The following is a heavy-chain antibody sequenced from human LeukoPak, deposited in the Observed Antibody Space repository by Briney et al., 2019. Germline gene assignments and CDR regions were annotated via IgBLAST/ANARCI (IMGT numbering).Heavy chain of an antibody. Sequence: ASVKVSCKASGYTFTSYGISWVRQSPGQGLEWMGWISAYNGNTNYAQKLQGRVTMTTDTSTSTAYMELRSLRSDDAAVYYCARDSMYLGGNDLIDYWGQGTLVTVSS. CDR3: ARDSMYLGGNDLIDY. V-gene: IGHV1-18*01. CDR1: GYTFTSYG. D-gene: IGHD4-23*01. J-gene: IGHJ4*02. CDR2: ISAYNGNT.